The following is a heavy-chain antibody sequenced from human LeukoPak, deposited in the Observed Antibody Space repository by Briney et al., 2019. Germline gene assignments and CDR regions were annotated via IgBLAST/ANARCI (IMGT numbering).Heavy chain of an antibody. D-gene: IGHD4-17*01. CDR1: GVTFSDYA. CDR2: ISGSGRGT. V-gene: IGHV3-23*01. J-gene: IGHJ4*02. CDR3: AKERDDSSTVFDS. Sequence: PGGSLRLSCAASGVTFSDYAMSWVRRAPGKGQQWVSSISGSGRGTYSADSVKGRFTVSRDNSRNTLYLQINSLRVEDTAVYYCAKERDDSSTVFDSWGQGTPVTVSS.